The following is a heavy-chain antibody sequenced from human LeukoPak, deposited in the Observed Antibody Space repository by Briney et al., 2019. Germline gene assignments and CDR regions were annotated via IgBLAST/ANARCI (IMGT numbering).Heavy chain of an antibody. CDR1: GGSFSGYY. D-gene: IGHD3-22*01. Sequence: SETLSLTCAVYGGSFSGYYWSWIRQPPGKGLEWIGEINHSGSTNYNPSLKSRVTISVDTSKNQFSLKLSSVTAADTAVYYCASRPLYDSSGYYRDYWGQGTLVTVSS. CDR2: INHSGST. CDR3: ASRPLYDSSGYYRDY. J-gene: IGHJ4*02. V-gene: IGHV4-34*01.